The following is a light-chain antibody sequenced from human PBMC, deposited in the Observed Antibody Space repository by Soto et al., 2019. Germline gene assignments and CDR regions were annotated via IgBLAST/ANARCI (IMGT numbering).Light chain of an antibody. Sequence: EIVMTQSPATLSVSPGERATLSCRASQSVSSNLAWYQQKPGQAPRLLIYGASTRATGIPARFSGSGSGTEFTLTISILQSEDFAVYYCQQYNNWWTVGQGTKVEIK. V-gene: IGKV3-15*01. CDR2: GAS. CDR3: QQYNNWWT. J-gene: IGKJ1*01. CDR1: QSVSSN.